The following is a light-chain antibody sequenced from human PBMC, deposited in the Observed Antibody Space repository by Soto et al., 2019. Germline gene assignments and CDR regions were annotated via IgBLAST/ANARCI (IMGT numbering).Light chain of an antibody. CDR2: AAS. Sequence: DVQMTQSPSSLSASVGGRVTITCRASQSIVSFLNWYQQRPGTAPKLLIFAASNLESGVPSRFSGRGSATDFTLTISSLHPEDFAVYFCQQFKNYPITFGQGTRLQIK. J-gene: IGKJ5*01. CDR3: QQFKNYPIT. V-gene: IGKV1-39*01. CDR1: QSIVSF.